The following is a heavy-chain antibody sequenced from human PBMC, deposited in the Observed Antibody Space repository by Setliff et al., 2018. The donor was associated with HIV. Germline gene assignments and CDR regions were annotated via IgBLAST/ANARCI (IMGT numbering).Heavy chain of an antibody. CDR1: GYTFTSSD. J-gene: IGHJ5*02. Sequence: GASVKVSCKASGYTFTSSDINWVRQATGQGLEWMGWMNPNSGNTGYAQRFQGRVSMTRNTSIGTAYMELSSLRSEDTAVYYCARDRHCSRGICYEPNWFDPWGQGTLVTVSS. V-gene: IGHV1-8*02. D-gene: IGHD2-15*01. CDR3: ARDRHCSRGICYEPNWFDP. CDR2: MNPNSGNT.